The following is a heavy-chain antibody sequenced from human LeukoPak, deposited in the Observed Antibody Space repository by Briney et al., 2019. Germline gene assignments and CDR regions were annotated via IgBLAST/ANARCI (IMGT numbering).Heavy chain of an antibody. CDR3: ATYSGAHHKTFDD. V-gene: IGHV3-7*01. CDR2: IKEDGNDK. CDR1: GFTFTDYW. Sequence: GGPLRLSCAASGFTFTDYWMSWVRQAPGKGLVWVANIKEDGNDKYYVDSVKGRFTISKDNAKNSLYLQMNSLRADDTAVYYCATYSGAHHKTFDDWGQGTLVAVSS. D-gene: IGHD1-26*01. J-gene: IGHJ4*02.